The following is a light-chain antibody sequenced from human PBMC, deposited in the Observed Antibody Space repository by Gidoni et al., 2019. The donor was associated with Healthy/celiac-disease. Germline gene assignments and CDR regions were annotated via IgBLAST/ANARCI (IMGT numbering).Light chain of an antibody. CDR2: AAS. Sequence: TITCRASQSISSYLNWYQQKPGKAPKLLIYAASSLQSGVPSRFSGSGSGTDFTLTISSLQPEDFATYYCQQSYSTWWTFGQGTKVEIK. CDR1: QSISSY. CDR3: QQSYSTWWT. V-gene: IGKV1-39*01. J-gene: IGKJ1*01.